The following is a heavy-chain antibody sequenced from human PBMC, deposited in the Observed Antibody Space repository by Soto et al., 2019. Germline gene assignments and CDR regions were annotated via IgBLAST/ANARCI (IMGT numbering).Heavy chain of an antibody. Sequence: GGSLRLSCAASGFTFSSYAMSWVRQAPGKGLEWVSAISGSGGSTYYADSVKGRFTISRDNSKNTLYLQMNSLRAEDTAVYYCARLDIVVVVAAFAFDIWGQGTMVTVSS. D-gene: IGHD2-15*01. J-gene: IGHJ3*02. CDR3: ARLDIVVVVAAFAFDI. V-gene: IGHV3-23*01. CDR1: GFTFSSYA. CDR2: ISGSGGST.